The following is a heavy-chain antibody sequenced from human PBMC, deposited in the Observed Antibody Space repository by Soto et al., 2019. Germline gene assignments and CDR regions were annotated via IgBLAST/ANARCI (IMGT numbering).Heavy chain of an antibody. J-gene: IGHJ5*02. V-gene: IGHV3-23*01. CDR2: IEGSGAIT. CDR3: VKNSGWFNT. CDR1: GFMFSTTD. Sequence: GGSLRLSCAASGFMFSTTDMSWVRQAPGKGLEWVTTIEGSGAITYYADSVKGRFIISRDNSRNTVYLQMDSLTADDTAVYYCVKNSGWFNTWGQGTLVTVSS. D-gene: IGHD3-10*01.